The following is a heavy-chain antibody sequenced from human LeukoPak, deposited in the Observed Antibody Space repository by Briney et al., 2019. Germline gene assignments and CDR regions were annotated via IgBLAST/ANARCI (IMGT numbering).Heavy chain of an antibody. J-gene: IGHJ5*02. CDR1: GFSFSSYW. Sequence: PGGSLRLSCTASGFSFSSYWMGWVRQAPGKGPGWVANIRHDGNEMYYVDSVKGRFTISRDNAKNSLYLQMNSLRVDDTAVYYCARPSYTSGSYCWFDPWGQGTLVTVSS. D-gene: IGHD3-10*01. CDR3: ARPSYTSGSYCWFDP. V-gene: IGHV3-7*01. CDR2: IRHDGNEM.